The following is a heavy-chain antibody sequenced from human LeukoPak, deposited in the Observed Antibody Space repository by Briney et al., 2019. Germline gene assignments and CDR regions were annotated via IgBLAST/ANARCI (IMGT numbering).Heavy chain of an antibody. J-gene: IGHJ5*02. CDR3: ARRGRNYYYGSGSYYSNWFDP. Sequence: SETLSLTCTVSGGSISSYYWSWIRQPPGKGLEWIGYIYYSGSTNYNPSLKSRVTISVDTSKNQFSLKRSSVTAADTAVYYCARRGRNYYYGSGSYYSNWFDPWGQGTLVTVSS. V-gene: IGHV4-59*12. CDR2: IYYSGST. D-gene: IGHD3-10*01. CDR1: GGSISSYY.